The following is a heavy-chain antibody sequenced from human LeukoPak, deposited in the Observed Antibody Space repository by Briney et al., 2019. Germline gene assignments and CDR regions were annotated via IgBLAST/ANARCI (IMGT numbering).Heavy chain of an antibody. D-gene: IGHD3-10*01. V-gene: IGHV3-74*01. Sequence: GGSLRLSCAASGFTFSSYWMHWVRQAPGKGLVWVSRINSDGSSTSYADSVKGRFTISRDNAKNTLYLQMNSLRAEDTAVYYCASLSITTTTIDYWGQGTPVTVSS. CDR2: INSDGSST. J-gene: IGHJ4*02. CDR1: GFTFSSYW. CDR3: ASLSITTTTIDY.